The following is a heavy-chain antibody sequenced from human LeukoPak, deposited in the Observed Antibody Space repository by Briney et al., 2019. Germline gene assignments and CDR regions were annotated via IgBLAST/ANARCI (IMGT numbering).Heavy chain of an antibody. D-gene: IGHD3-10*01. J-gene: IGHJ4*02. CDR1: GYTFTDSY. CDR3: ARRSKILLALDF. CDR2: INPYSGAT. V-gene: IGHV1-2*02. Sequence: ASVKVSCKASGYTFTDSYIHWVRQAPGQGLEWMAWINPYSGATSSAQKFQGRVTLTRDTSINTAYMELNSLRSDDTAVYYCARRSKILLALDFWGQGTLVTVSS.